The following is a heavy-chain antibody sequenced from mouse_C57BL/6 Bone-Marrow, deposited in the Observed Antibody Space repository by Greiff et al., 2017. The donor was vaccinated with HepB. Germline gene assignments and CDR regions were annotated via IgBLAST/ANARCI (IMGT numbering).Heavy chain of an antibody. CDR3: AREGVYYYGSSWYFDV. Sequence: QVQLQQPGAELVRPGTSVKLSCKASGYTFTSYWMHWVKQRPGQGLEWIGVIDPSDSYTNYNQKFKGKATLTVDTSSSTAYMQLSSLTSEDSAVYYCAREGVYYYGSSWYFDVWGTGTTVTVSS. CDR1: GYTFTSYW. J-gene: IGHJ1*03. CDR2: IDPSDSYT. V-gene: IGHV1-59*01. D-gene: IGHD1-1*01.